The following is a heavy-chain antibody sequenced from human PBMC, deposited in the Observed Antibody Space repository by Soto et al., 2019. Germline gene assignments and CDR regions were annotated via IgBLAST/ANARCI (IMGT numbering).Heavy chain of an antibody. CDR3: AKDRGYGSYSWAYFDY. D-gene: IGHD3-10*01. J-gene: IGHJ4*02. V-gene: IGHV3-23*01. CDR1: GFAFSSYA. Sequence: GGSLRLSCAASGFAFSSYALSWVRQAPGKGLEWVSGISGSGGGTSYADSVKGRFTISRDNSKNTLYLQMNSLRAEDTAVYYCAKDRGYGSYSWAYFDYWGQGTLVTVSS. CDR2: ISGSGGGT.